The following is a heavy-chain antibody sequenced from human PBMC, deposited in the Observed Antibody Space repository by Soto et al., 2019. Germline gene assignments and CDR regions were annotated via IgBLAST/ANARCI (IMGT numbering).Heavy chain of an antibody. D-gene: IGHD3-22*01. CDR1: GFTFSSYA. CDR2: ISYDGSNK. J-gene: IGHJ4*02. CDR3: ARDGGYYDSSGYYWFDY. V-gene: IGHV3-30-3*01. Sequence: GGSLRLSCAASGFTFSSYAMHWVRQAPGKGLEWVAVISYDGSNKYYADSVKGRFTISRDNSKNTLYLQMNSLRAEDTAVYYCARDGGYYDSSGYYWFDYWGQGTLVTVSS.